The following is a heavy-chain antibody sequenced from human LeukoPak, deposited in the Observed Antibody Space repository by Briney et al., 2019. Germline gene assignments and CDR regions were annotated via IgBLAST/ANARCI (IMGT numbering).Heavy chain of an antibody. J-gene: IGHJ6*03. V-gene: IGHV1-2*02. CDR3: ARGRAVNLLFNYYYMDV. CDR1: GYTFTGYY. D-gene: IGHD2/OR15-2a*01. CDR2: INPNSGGT. Sequence: KVSCKASGYTFTGYYMHWVRQAPGQGLEWMGWINPNSGGTNYAQKFQGRVTMTRDTSISTAYMELSRLRSDDTAVYYCARGRAVNLLFNYYYMDVWGKGTTVTISS.